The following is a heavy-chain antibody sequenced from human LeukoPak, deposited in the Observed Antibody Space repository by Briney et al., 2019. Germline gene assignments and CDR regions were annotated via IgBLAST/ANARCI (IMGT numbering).Heavy chain of an antibody. CDR1: GGSISSYY. V-gene: IGHV4-59*01. CDR2: IYYSGST. D-gene: IGHD3-3*01. Sequence: PSETLSLTCTVSGGSISSYYWSWIRQPPGKGLEWIGYIYYSGSTNYNPSLKSRVTISVDTSKNQFSLKLSSVTAADTAVYYCASSRVYYDFWSGYPLYFDYWGQGTLVTVSS. CDR3: ASSRVYYDFWSGYPLYFDY. J-gene: IGHJ4*02.